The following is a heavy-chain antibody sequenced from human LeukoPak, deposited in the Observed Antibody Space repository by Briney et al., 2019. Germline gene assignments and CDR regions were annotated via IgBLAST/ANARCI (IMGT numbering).Heavy chain of an antibody. CDR3: ARGLAARGDY. CDR2: INHSGST. CDR1: GGSISSYY. V-gene: IGHV4-34*01. D-gene: IGHD6-6*01. J-gene: IGHJ4*02. Sequence: SETLSLTCTVSGGSISSYYWSWIRQPPGKGLEWIGEINHSGSTNYNPSLKSRVTISVDTSKNQFSLKLSSVTAADTAVYYCARGLAARGDYRGQGTLVTVSS.